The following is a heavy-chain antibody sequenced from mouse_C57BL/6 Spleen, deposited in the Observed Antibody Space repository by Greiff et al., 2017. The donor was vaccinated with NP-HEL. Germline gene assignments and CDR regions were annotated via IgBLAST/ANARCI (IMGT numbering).Heavy chain of an antibody. V-gene: IGHV1-69*01. D-gene: IGHD4-1*01. CDR1: GYTFTSYW. J-gene: IGHJ2*01. CDR3: ARGGTGTLFDY. CDR2: IDPSDSYT. Sequence: VQLQQPGAELVMPGASVKLSCKASGYTFTSYWMHWVKQRPGQGLEWIGEIDPSDSYTNYNQKFKGKSTLTVDKSSSTAYMQLSSLTSEDSAVYYCARGGTGTLFDYWGQGTTLTVSS.